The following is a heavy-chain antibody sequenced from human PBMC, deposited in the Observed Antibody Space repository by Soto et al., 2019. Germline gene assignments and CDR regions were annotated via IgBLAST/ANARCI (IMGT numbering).Heavy chain of an antibody. J-gene: IGHJ4*02. CDR1: GFGVNSNY. CDR3: TTDWYYDSSGYYYLHY. CDR2: LSGDGSP. V-gene: IGHV3-53*01. Sequence: GSLRLSCAASGFGVNSNYMSWVRQAPGKGLECVSVLSGDGSPTYVDSVKGRFTISRDDSKNTVYLQMNSLGVEDTAVYYCTTDWYYDSSGYYYLHYWGQGTLVTVSS. D-gene: IGHD3-22*01.